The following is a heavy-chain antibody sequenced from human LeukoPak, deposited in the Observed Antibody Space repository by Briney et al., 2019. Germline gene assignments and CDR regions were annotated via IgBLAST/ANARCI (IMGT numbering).Heavy chain of an antibody. V-gene: IGHV3-23*01. D-gene: IGHD3-10*01. Sequence: PGGSLRLSCAASGFTSSSYAMSWVRQAPGKGLEWVSAVSGSGGSTYYADSVKGRFTISRDNSKNTLYLQMNSLRAEDTAVYYCAKDQAVSYYYGSGQGDMDVWGQGTTVTVSS. CDR1: GFTSSSYA. J-gene: IGHJ6*02. CDR2: VSGSGGST. CDR3: AKDQAVSYYYGSGQGDMDV.